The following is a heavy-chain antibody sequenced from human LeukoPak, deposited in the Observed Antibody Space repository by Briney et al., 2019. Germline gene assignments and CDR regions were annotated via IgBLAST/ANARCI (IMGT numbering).Heavy chain of an antibody. J-gene: IGHJ5*02. V-gene: IGHV1-46*01. CDR1: GYTFTSYY. CDR3: ARGVKYQLLLGDNWFDP. D-gene: IGHD2-2*01. Sequence: ASVKVSCKASGYTFTSYYMHWVRQALGQGLEWMGIINPSGGSTSYAQKFQGRVTMTRDTSTSTVYMELSSLRSEDTAVYYCARGVKYQLLLGDNWFDPWGQGTLVTVSS. CDR2: INPSGGST.